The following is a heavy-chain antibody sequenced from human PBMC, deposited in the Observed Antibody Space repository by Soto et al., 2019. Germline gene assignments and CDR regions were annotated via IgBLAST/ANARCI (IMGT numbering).Heavy chain of an antibody. CDR1: GGTFSSYA. CDR2: IIPIFGTA. D-gene: IGHD6-6*01. Sequence: SVQVSCKASGGTFSSYAISWVRPAPGQGLEWMGGIIPIFGTANYAQKSQGRVTITADESTSTAYMELSSLRSEDTAVYYCALAYSSSPSEFDYWGQGTLVTVSS. CDR3: ALAYSSSPSEFDY. V-gene: IGHV1-69*13. J-gene: IGHJ4*02.